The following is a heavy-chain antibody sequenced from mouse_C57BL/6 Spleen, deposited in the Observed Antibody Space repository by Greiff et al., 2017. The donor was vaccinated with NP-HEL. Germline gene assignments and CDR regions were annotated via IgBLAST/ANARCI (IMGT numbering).Heavy chain of an antibody. V-gene: IGHV1-72*01. J-gene: IGHJ4*01. CDR1: GYTFTSYW. Sequence: VQLQQPGAELVKPGASVKLSCKASGYTFTSYWMPWVKQRPGRGLEWIGRIDPNSGGTKYNEKFKSKATLTVDKPSSTAYMQLSSLTSEDSAVYYCARSFITRDYYAMDYWGQGTSVTVSS. CDR2: IDPNSGGT. D-gene: IGHD1-1*01. CDR3: ARSFITRDYYAMDY.